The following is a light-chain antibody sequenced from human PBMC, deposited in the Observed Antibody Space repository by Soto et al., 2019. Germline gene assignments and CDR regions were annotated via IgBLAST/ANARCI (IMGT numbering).Light chain of an antibody. CDR1: SSNIGAGYD. V-gene: IGLV1-40*01. CDR2: GNS. Sequence: QSVLTQPPSVSGAPGQRVTISCTGSSSNIGAGYDVHWYQQLPGTAPKLLIYGNSNRPSGVPDRFSGSKSGTSASLAITGLQAEDEADYYCRSYDSSLSGPFYVFGTGTKLTVL. J-gene: IGLJ1*01. CDR3: RSYDSSLSGPFYV.